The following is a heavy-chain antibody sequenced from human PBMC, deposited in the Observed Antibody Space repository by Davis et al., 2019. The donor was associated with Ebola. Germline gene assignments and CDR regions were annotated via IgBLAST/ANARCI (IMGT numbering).Heavy chain of an antibody. CDR1: GFTFSSYA. CDR2: ISGSGGST. CDR3: AREYYDFWSGWGFDY. D-gene: IGHD3-3*01. J-gene: IGHJ4*02. V-gene: IGHV3-23*01. Sequence: PGGSLRLSCAASGFTFSSYAMSWVRQAPGKGLEWVSAISGSGGSTYYADSVKGRFTISRDNSKNTLYLQMNSLRAEDTAVYYCAREYYDFWSGWGFDYWGQGTLVTVSS.